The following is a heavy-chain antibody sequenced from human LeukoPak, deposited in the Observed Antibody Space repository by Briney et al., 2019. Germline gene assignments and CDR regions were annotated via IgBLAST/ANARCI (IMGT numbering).Heavy chain of an antibody. Sequence: ASVKVSCKAYAYTFTDYYVHWVRQAPGQGLEWMGRINPSSGDTNYAQNFQGRVTMTRDTSISTAYMELSRLRSDGTAVYYCATTSGYFYYWGQGTLVTVSS. CDR2: INPSSGDT. V-gene: IGHV1-2*06. D-gene: IGHD1-26*01. CDR1: AYTFTDYY. CDR3: ATTSGYFYY. J-gene: IGHJ4*02.